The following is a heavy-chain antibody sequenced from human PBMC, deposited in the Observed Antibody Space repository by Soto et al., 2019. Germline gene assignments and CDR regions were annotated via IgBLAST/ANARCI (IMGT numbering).Heavy chain of an antibody. D-gene: IGHD6-19*01. Sequence: QVQLQESGPGLVKPSETLSLTCTVSGGSVSSGSYYWSWIRQPPGKGLEWIGYIYYSGSTNYNPSRQSRHTISVDPSKNRFSLKLSSVTAGDTAVYYCASYSGGWYDVSYWGQGTLVTVSS. CDR3: ASYSGGWYDVSY. J-gene: IGHJ4*02. CDR1: GGSVSSGSYY. CDR2: IYYSGST. V-gene: IGHV4-61*01.